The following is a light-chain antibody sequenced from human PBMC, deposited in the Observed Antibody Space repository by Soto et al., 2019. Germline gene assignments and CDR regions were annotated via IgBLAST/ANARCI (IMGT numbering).Light chain of an antibody. Sequence: DIQLTQFPSTLSASIGDRVTITCRATQTIGSWLAWYHQKPGKAPKLLIYRASSLETGVPSRFSGSGSGTEFTLTISSLQPDDFASYYCQEYKSYSPYTFGQGTRLEIK. J-gene: IGKJ2*01. CDR3: QEYKSYSPYT. V-gene: IGKV1-5*03. CDR1: QTIGSW. CDR2: RAS.